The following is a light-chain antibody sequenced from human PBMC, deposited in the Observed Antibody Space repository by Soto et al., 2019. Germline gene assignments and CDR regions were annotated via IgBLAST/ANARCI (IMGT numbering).Light chain of an antibody. CDR3: QQYATSPLT. Sequence: ENVLTQSPGRLSLSVGERATLSCRASQSVARNSIAWYQQQVGQPPRLLIYGASGRATGVPDKFSGSGSGTIFTLTIERVEAEDFAVYHCQQYATSPLTFGGGTTLEIK. CDR1: QSVARNS. CDR2: GAS. V-gene: IGKV3-20*01. J-gene: IGKJ4*01.